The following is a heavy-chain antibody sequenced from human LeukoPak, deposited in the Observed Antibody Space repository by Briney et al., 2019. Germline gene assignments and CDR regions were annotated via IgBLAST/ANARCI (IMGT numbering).Heavy chain of an antibody. D-gene: IGHD3-16*02. CDR3: ARGRRITFGGVIASNWFDP. Sequence: ASVKVSCKASGYTFTSYYMHWVRQAPGQGLEWMGIINPSGGSTSYAQKFQGRVTMTRDTSTSTVYMELSSLRSEDTAVYYCARGRRITFGGVIASNWFDPWGQGTLVTVSS. CDR1: GYTFTSYY. CDR2: INPSGGST. V-gene: IGHV1-46*01. J-gene: IGHJ5*02.